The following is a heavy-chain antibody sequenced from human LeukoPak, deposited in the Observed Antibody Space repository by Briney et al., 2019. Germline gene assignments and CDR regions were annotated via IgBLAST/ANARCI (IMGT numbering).Heavy chain of an antibody. J-gene: IGHJ4*02. Sequence: SGTLSLTCAVYGGSFSNYYWTWIRQPPGKGLEWMGDINHGGSPNYSPSLKSRVTISVDTSQSPFSLKLSSVTAADTAVYYCARGTAMVLRNNYYFDSWGQGTLVTVSS. CDR2: INHGGSP. V-gene: IGHV4-34*01. CDR1: GGSFSNYY. CDR3: ARGTAMVLRNNYYFDS. D-gene: IGHD5-18*01.